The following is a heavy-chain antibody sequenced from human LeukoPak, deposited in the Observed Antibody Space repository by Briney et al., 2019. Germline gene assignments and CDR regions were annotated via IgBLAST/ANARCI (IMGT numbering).Heavy chain of an antibody. V-gene: IGHV1-18*04. Sequence: WASVKVSCKASGYTFTSYGISWVRQATGQGLEWMGWISAYNGNTNYAQKLQGRVTMTTDTSTSTAYMELRSLRSDDTAVYYCARRGGGSGSSLPLKDYWGQGTLVTVSS. J-gene: IGHJ4*02. D-gene: IGHD3-10*01. CDR3: ARRGGGSGSSLPLKDY. CDR1: GYTFTSYG. CDR2: ISAYNGNT.